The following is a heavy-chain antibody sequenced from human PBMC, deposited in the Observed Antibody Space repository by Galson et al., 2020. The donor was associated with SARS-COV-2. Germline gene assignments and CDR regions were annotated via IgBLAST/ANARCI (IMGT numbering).Heavy chain of an antibody. J-gene: IGHJ4*02. D-gene: IGHD1-1*01. CDR1: GDTVSSDSAA. V-gene: IGHV6-1*01. CDR2: TYYRSKWNN. Sequence: SKTLSLTCAISGDTVSSDSAAWNWGRQSPSRGLEWLGRTYYRSKWNNDYVASMKGRLIINPDTSENQFSLQLDSVTPGDTAVYYCARNPSDWTFFYYWGQGTLVTVCS. CDR3: ARNPSDWTFFYY.